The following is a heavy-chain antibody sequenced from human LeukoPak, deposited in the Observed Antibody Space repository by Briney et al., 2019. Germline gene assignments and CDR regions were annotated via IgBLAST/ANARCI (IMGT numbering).Heavy chain of an antibody. D-gene: IGHD3-10*01. V-gene: IGHV3-74*01. CDR1: RFILSKYW. Sequence: GGSLRLSCAACRFILSKYWMQGVRDARGKGVMGVTRVKSEGRNPIYADSVKGRFTISRDNAENMLYLQMNPLGAEDTAVYYCARDIVSGSGSLDYWGQGTLVSVSS. CDR3: ARDIVSGSGSLDY. CDR2: VKSEGRNP. J-gene: IGHJ4*02.